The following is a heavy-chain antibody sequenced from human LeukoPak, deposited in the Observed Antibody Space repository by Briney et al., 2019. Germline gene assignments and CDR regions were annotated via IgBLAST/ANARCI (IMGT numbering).Heavy chain of an antibody. J-gene: IGHJ4*02. Sequence: PSETLSLTCTVSGGSISSYYWSWIRQPAGKGLEWIGRIYTSGSTNYNPSLKSRVTMSVDTSKKQFSLKLTSVTAADTAVYYCTRGAIAAHFDYWGQGTLVTVSS. D-gene: IGHD6-25*01. CDR3: TRGAIAAHFDY. V-gene: IGHV4-4*07. CDR2: IYTSGST. CDR1: GGSISSYY.